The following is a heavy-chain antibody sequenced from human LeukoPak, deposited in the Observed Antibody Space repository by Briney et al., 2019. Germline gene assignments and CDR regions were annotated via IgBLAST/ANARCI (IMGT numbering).Heavy chain of an antibody. CDR3: TTFSPIVPAAYSYYGMDV. V-gene: IGHV3-15*01. Sequence: PGGSLRLACAAAGFTFSNAWMSWVRQAPGKGLEWVGRIKSKTDGGTTDYAAPVTARFTISTADSKHTMYLQMNSLKTDDTAVYYCTTFSPIVPAAYSYYGMDVWGQGTTVTVSS. CDR2: IKSKTDGGTT. J-gene: IGHJ6*02. CDR1: GFTFSNAW. D-gene: IGHD2-2*01.